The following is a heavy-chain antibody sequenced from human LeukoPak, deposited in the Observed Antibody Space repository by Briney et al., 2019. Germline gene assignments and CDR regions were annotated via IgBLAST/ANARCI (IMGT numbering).Heavy chain of an antibody. Sequence: SETLSLTCAVYGGSFSGYYWSWIRQPPGKGLEWIGEINHSGSTNCNPSLKSRVTISVDTSKNQFSLKLSSVTAADTAVYYCARLGAAAGPNFDYWGQGTLVTVSS. CDR1: GGSFSGYY. CDR3: ARLGAAAGPNFDY. D-gene: IGHD6-13*01. CDR2: INHSGST. J-gene: IGHJ4*02. V-gene: IGHV4-34*01.